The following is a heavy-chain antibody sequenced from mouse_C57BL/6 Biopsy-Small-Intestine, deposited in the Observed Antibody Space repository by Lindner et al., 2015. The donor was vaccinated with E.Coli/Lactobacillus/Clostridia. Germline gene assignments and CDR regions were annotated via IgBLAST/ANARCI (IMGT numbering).Heavy chain of an antibody. V-gene: IGHV1-14*01. J-gene: IGHJ3*01. CDR1: GSTFTTYI. CDR3: TRGGFAS. CDR2: INPYNGGT. Sequence: VQLQESGPELVKPGASVKMSCKASGSTFTTYIIHWVKQKPGQGLEWTGNINPYNGGTKYNEKFKGKATLTSDKSSSTAYMELSSLTSEDSAVYYCTRGGFASWGQGTLVTVSA.